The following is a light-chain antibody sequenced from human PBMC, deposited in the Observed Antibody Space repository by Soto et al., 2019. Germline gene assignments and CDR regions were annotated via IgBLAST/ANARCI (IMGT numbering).Light chain of an antibody. J-gene: IGKJ5*01. Sequence: EMVMPASASPLSVSPGNRAILSCRPSQSVSSNLAWYQAKPGQAPRLLIYGASSRATGIPDRFSGSGSGTDFTLTISRLEPEDFAVYYCQQYGSLTWTFGQGTRLEI. CDR2: GAS. CDR3: QQYGSLTWT. V-gene: IGKV3-20*01. CDR1: QSVSSN.